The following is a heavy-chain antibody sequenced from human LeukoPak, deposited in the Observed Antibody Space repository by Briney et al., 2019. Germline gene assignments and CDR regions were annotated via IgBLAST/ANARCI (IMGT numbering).Heavy chain of an antibody. CDR2: IYYSGST. Sequence: SETLSLTCTVSGGSISSGDYYWSWIRQPPGKGLEWIGYIYYSGSTYYNPSLKSRVTISVDTSKNQFSLKLSFVTAADTAVYYCARDRAVTRDFDYWGQGTLVTVSS. D-gene: IGHD4-17*01. V-gene: IGHV4-30-4*01. J-gene: IGHJ4*02. CDR3: ARDRAVTRDFDY. CDR1: GGSISSGDYY.